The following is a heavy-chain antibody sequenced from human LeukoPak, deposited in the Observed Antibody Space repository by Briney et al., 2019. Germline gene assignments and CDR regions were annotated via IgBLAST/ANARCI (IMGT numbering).Heavy chain of an antibody. CDR2: IKQDGSEK. CDR1: GFTFSSYW. J-gene: IGHJ4*02. CDR3: ARDISYDFWSLSGY. V-gene: IGHV3-7*01. Sequence: GGSLRLSCAASGFTFSSYWMSWVRQAPGKGLEWVANIKQDGSEKYYVDSVKGRFTISRDNAKNSLYLQMNSLRAEDTAVYYCARDISYDFWSLSGYWGQGTLVTVSS. D-gene: IGHD3-3*01.